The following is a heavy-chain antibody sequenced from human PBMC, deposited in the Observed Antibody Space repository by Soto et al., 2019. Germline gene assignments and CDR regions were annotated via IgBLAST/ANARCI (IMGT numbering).Heavy chain of an antibody. V-gene: IGHV4-59*01. CDR2: IYYSGST. Sequence: SETLSLTCTVSGGSISNYYWNWIRQPPGKGLEWIGYIYYSGSTNYNPSLKSRVTISLDTSKNQFSLKVSSVTAADTAVYYCARGRAEDYDFLTGYYTYYFDSWGQGTLVTVSS. CDR3: ARGRAEDYDFLTGYYTYYFDS. CDR1: GGSISNYY. D-gene: IGHD3-9*01. J-gene: IGHJ4*02.